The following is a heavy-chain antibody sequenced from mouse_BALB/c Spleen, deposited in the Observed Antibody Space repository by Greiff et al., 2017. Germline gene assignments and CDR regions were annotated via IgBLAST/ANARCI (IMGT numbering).Heavy chain of an antibody. CDR2: IWSGGST. CDR3: ARHYGYDDYAMDY. J-gene: IGHJ4*01. V-gene: IGHV2-2*02. D-gene: IGHD2-2*01. CDR1: GFSLTSYG. Sequence: VQRVESGPGLVQPSQSLSITCTVSGFSLTSYGVHWVRQSPGKGLEWLGVIWSGGSTDYNAAFISRLSISKDNSKSQVFFKMNSLQANDTAIYYCARHYGYDDYAMDYWGQGTSVTVSS.